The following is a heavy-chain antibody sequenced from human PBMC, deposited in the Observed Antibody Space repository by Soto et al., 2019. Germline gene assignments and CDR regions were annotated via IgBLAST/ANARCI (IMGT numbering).Heavy chain of an antibody. D-gene: IGHD6-13*01. V-gene: IGHV3-23*01. Sequence: VGSLRLSCAGSGFTFSNYGMSWVRQAPGKGLEWVSGISDNAVITNYADSVKGRFTISKDNSRSTVYLQMNSLRAEDTAVYFCGKGGRTWYGFDSWGQGILVTVSS. CDR2: ISDNAVIT. CDR3: GKGGRTWYGFDS. CDR1: GFTFSNYG. J-gene: IGHJ4*02.